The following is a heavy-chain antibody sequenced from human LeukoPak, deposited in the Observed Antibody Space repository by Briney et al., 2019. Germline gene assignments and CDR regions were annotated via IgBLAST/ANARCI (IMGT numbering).Heavy chain of an antibody. Sequence: PGGSLRLSCAASGFTFSNYWMHWVRQAPGKGLVWVSRINTGGSSTSYADSVKGRFTISRDNAKNTLYLQMNSLSAEDTAVYYCAREYSGSHFDYWGQGTLVTVSS. CDR2: INTGGSST. J-gene: IGHJ4*02. D-gene: IGHD1-26*01. CDR3: AREYSGSHFDY. CDR1: GFTFSNYW. V-gene: IGHV3-74*01.